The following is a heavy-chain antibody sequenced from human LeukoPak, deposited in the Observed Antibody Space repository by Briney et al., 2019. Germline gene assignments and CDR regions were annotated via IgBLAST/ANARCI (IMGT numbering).Heavy chain of an antibody. CDR3: AKDLCSRTSCSNEDYYYYRMDV. CDR2: ISGSGGST. J-gene: IGHJ6*02. CDR1: GFTFSSYA. Sequence: GGSLRLSCAASGFTFSSYAMSWVRQAPGKGLEWVSAISGSGGSTYYADSVKGRFTISRDNSKNTLYLQMNSLRAEDTAVYYCAKDLCSRTSCSNEDYYYYRMDVRGQGTTVTVSS. V-gene: IGHV3-23*01. D-gene: IGHD2-2*01.